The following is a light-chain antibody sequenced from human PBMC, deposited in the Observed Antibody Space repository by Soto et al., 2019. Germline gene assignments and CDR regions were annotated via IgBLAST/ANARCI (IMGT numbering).Light chain of an antibody. V-gene: IGKV3-20*01. CDR1: QSVSNNY. CDR2: GAS. J-gene: IGKJ2*01. CDR3: QQYGSSPMYT. Sequence: EIVLMQSPGTLSLSPGERATLSCRASQSVSNNYLAWYQQKPGQAPRLLLYGASRRATGIPDRFSGSGSGTDFTLTISRLEPEDFAVYSCQQYGSSPMYTFGQGTKLEIK.